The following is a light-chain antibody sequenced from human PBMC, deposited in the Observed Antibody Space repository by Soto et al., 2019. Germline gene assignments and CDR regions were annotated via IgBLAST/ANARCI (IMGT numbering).Light chain of an antibody. V-gene: IGLV2-14*01. CDR1: SSDVGGYNY. CDR3: SSYTNTGPLAV. Sequence: QSALTQPASVSGSPGQSITISCTGTSSDVGGYNYVSWYQQHPGKAPKLLIYEVTNRPSGVSHRFSGSKAGNTASLTISGLQGEDEGDYYCSSYTNTGPLAVFGGGTQLTVL. J-gene: IGLJ7*01. CDR2: EVT.